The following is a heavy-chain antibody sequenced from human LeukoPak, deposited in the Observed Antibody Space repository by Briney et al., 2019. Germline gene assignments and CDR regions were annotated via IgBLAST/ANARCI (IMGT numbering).Heavy chain of an antibody. Sequence: ASVKVSCKASGYTLTNYGVSWVRQAPGQGLEWMGWISAYRGDTNYAQKFQGRVTMTTDTFTSTAYMELRSLRSDDTAVYYCARLIVVRPAATLNVGDYWGQGTLVTVSS. CDR3: ARLIVVRPAATLNVGDY. J-gene: IGHJ4*02. D-gene: IGHD2-2*01. CDR1: GYTLTNYG. V-gene: IGHV1-18*01. CDR2: ISAYRGDT.